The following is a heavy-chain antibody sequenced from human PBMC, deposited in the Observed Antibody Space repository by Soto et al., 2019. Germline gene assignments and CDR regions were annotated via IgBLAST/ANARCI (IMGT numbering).Heavy chain of an antibody. CDR3: AWPYSGVPNDPFDV. V-gene: IGHV5-51*01. CDR2: IYPGDSHA. Sequence: GESLKISCKGSGYSFTNYWIGWVRQMPGKGLEWMGIIYPGDSHAIYSPSFQGQVTMSADKSISTAYLQWSSLKASDTAMYYCAWPYSGVPNDPFDVWGQAPMVTVSS. D-gene: IGHD1-26*01. J-gene: IGHJ3*01. CDR1: GYSFTNYW.